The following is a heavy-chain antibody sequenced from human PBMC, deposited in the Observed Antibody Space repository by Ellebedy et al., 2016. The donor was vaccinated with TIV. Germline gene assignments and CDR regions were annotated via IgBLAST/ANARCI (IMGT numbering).Heavy chain of an antibody. J-gene: IGHJ1*01. CDR2: ISDDGFNK. Sequence: GGSLRLSXEASGFRFSSYAMHWVRQAPGKGLEWVAVISDDGFNKYYVDSVKGRFTISRDNSKNTLYLQMNSLRAEDTALYYCAKDEGSSGYYYGGPEYFQHWGQGTLVTVSS. V-gene: IGHV3-30*18. D-gene: IGHD3-22*01. CDR3: AKDEGSSGYYYGGPEYFQH. CDR1: GFRFSSYA.